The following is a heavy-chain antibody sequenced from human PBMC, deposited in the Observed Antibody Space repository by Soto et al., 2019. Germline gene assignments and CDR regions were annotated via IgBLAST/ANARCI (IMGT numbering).Heavy chain of an antibody. CDR3: ARLFKGYCSSTSCYGSPRFDP. CDR2: IYYSGST. V-gene: IGHV4-39*01. Sequence: SETLSLTCTVSGGSISSSSYYWGWIRQPPGKGLEWIGSIYYSGSTYYNPSLKSRVTISVDTSKNQFSLKLSSVTAADTAVYYCARLFKGYCSSTSCYGSPRFDPWGQGTLVTVSS. CDR1: GGSISSSSYY. J-gene: IGHJ5*02. D-gene: IGHD2-2*01.